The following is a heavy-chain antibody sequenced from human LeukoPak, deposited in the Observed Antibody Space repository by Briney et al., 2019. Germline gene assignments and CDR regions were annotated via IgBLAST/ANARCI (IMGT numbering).Heavy chain of an antibody. CDR2: ITPSGGST. D-gene: IGHD5-12*01. J-gene: IGHJ4*02. CDR3: ASQATWIDY. CDR1: GYTFTSYY. V-gene: IGHV1-46*03. Sequence: ASVKVSCKASGYTFTSYYIHWVRQAPGQGLEWMGLITPSGGSTTYAQKFQGRVTMTRDTSTSTIYMELSSLRSEDTAVYYCASQATWIDYWGQGTLVTVSS.